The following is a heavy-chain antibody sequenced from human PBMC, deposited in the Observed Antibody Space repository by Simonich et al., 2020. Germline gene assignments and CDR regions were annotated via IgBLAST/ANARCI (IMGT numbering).Heavy chain of an antibody. CDR3: ARVPPTSGSYYYYYYYMDV. V-gene: IGHV1-2*02. CDR1: GYTFTGYY. D-gene: IGHD1-26*01. J-gene: IGHJ6*03. CDR2: INPNSGGT. Sequence: QVQLVQSGAEVKKPGASVKVSCKASGYTFTGYYMHWVRKAPGQGLEWMGWINPNSGGTNHTQKCQGRVTMTRDTSISTAYMELSRLRSDDTAVYYCARVPPTSGSYYYYYYYMDVWGKGTTVTVSS.